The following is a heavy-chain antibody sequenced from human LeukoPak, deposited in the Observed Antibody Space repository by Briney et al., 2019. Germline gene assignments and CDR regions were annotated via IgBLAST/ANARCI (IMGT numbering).Heavy chain of an antibody. CDR3: TTGGQLVPDFDY. D-gene: IGHD6-6*01. V-gene: IGHV3-15*01. CDR2: IKSKTDGGTT. J-gene: IGHJ4*02. Sequence: GGSPRLSCAASGFTFSNAWMSWVRQAPGKGLEWVGRIKSKTDGGTTDYAAPVKGRFTISRDDSKNTLYLQMNSLKTEDTAVYYCTTGGQLVPDFDYWGQGTLVTVSS. CDR1: GFTFSNAW.